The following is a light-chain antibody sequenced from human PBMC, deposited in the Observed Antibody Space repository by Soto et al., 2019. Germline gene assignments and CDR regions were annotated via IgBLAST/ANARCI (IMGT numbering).Light chain of an antibody. Sequence: QSALTQSASVSGSPGQSITISCTGTSSDIGGYNYVSWYQQHPDKAPKLMIFEVSNRPSGVSNRFSGSKSGNTASLTISGXXXXXXXXXYCSSYTTSSTVAFGGGTKLTV. CDR2: EVS. J-gene: IGLJ2*01. V-gene: IGLV2-14*01. CDR1: SSDIGGYNY. CDR3: SSYTTSSTVA.